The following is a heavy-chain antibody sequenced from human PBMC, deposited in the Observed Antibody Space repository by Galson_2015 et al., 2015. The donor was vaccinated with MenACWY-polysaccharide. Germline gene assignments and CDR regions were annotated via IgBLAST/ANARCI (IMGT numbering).Heavy chain of an antibody. V-gene: IGHV3-48*04. Sequence: SLRLSCAASGFTFSSYWMHWVRQAPGKGLEWLAYTSGSGSVAYFADSVKGRFIISRDNAKNSLYLQMNSLRAEDTAVYYCARARYLDVWGQGTTVTVSS. J-gene: IGHJ6*02. CDR2: TSGSGSVA. D-gene: IGHD1-14*01. CDR3: ARARYLDV. CDR1: GFTFSSYW.